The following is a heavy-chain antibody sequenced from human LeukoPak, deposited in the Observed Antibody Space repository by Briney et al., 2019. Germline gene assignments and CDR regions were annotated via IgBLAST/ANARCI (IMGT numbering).Heavy chain of an antibody. V-gene: IGHV4-59*12. CDR3: ARDQPYTT. CDR2: IYYNGGT. D-gene: IGHD4-11*01. CDR1: GGSISNYY. J-gene: IGHJ5*02. Sequence: SETLSLTCTVSGGSISNYYWSWIRQPPGKGLDWIGYIYYNGGTNYNPSLKSRVTISVDTSKKEFTLKLSSVTAADTAVYYCARDQPYTTWGQGTLVTVSS.